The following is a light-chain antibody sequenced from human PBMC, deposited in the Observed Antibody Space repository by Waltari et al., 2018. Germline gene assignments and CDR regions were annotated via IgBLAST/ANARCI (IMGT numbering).Light chain of an antibody. V-gene: IGKV3-15*01. CDR3: QQYNNWPPQYT. CDR2: GAS. CDR1: QILSSN. J-gene: IGKJ2*01. Sequence: IVMTQSPATLSVSPGERATLSCRASQILSSNLAWDQQKPGQAPRLLIYGASTRATGIPARCSGSGSGTEFTLTISRLQSEDLAVYFCQQYNNWPPQYTFGQGTKLEIK.